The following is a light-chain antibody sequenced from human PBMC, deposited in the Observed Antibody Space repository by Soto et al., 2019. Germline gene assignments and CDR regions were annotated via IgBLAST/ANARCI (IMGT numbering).Light chain of an antibody. J-gene: IGKJ1*01. CDR1: QSVSSSY. CDR3: QQSGSTPVT. Sequence: EIVLTQSPGTLSLSPGERATLSCRASQSVSSSYLAWYQQKAGQAPKLLIYGASSRATGSPDRFSGSGSGTDFTLTISRLEPEDFAMYYCQQSGSTPVTFGQGTKVEI. V-gene: IGKV3-20*01. CDR2: GAS.